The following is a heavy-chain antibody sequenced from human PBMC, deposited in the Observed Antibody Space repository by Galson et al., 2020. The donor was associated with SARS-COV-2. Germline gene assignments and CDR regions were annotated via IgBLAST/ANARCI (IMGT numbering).Heavy chain of an antibody. CDR1: GGSISSYY. Sequence: SETLSLTCTVSGGSISSYYWSWIRQPPGKGLEWIGYIYYSGSTNYNPSLKSQVTISVDTSKNQFSLKLSSVTAADTAVYYCARAGYDFWSGYSSFDYWGQGTLVTVSS. J-gene: IGHJ4*02. V-gene: IGHV4-59*01. CDR2: IYYSGST. D-gene: IGHD3-3*01. CDR3: ARAGYDFWSGYSSFDY.